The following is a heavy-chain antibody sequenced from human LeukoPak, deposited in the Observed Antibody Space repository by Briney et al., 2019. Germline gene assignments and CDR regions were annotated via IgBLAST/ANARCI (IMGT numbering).Heavy chain of an antibody. CDR3: ARQLPGEAVAGHLQPFDY. CDR1: GGSISSYY. J-gene: IGHJ4*02. CDR2: IYYSGST. V-gene: IGHV4-59*08. Sequence: SETLSLTCTVSGGSISSYYWNWIRQPPGKGLEWIGYIYYSGSTNYNPSLKSRVTISVDTSKNKFSLKLSSVTAADTAVYFCARQLPGEAVAGHLQPFDYWGQGTLVTVSS. D-gene: IGHD6-19*01.